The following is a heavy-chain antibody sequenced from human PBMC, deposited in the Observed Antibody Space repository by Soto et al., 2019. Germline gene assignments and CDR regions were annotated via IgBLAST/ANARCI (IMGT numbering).Heavy chain of an antibody. CDR3: ARERADY. CDR2: ISYDGSNK. Sequence: QVQLVESGRGVVQPGRSLRLSCAASGFSFSSYAMHWVRQAPGKGLEWVAVISYDGSNKYYADSVKGRFTISRDNSKNTLYLQMNTLRGDDTAVFYCARERADYWGQGTLVTVSS. V-gene: IGHV3-30-3*01. CDR1: GFSFSSYA. J-gene: IGHJ4*02.